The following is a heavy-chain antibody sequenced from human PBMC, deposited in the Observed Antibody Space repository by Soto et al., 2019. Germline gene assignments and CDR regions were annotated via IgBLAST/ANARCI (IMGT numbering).Heavy chain of an antibody. V-gene: IGHV3-30-3*01. CDR1: GFTFSSYA. D-gene: IGHD6-19*01. J-gene: IGHJ4*02. CDR2: ISYDGSNK. Sequence: GGSLRLSCAASGFTFSSYAMHWVRQAPGKGLEWVAVISYDGSNKYYADSVKGRFTISRDNSKNTLYLQMNSLRAEDTAVYYCARGPLSRIAVAGYFDYWGQGTLVTVYS. CDR3: ARGPLSRIAVAGYFDY.